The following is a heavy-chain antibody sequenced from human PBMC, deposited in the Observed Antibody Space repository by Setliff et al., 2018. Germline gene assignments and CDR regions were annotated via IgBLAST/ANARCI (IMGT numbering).Heavy chain of an antibody. CDR1: GFTFSSYA. CDR3: AKDAGLMSSGYYPLYFDY. V-gene: IGHV3-23*01. CDR2: ISGRGDST. J-gene: IGHJ4*02. D-gene: IGHD3-22*01. Sequence: ALRLSCAASGFTFSSYAMTWVRQAPGKGLERVSAISGRGDSTFYEDAVKGRFTISRDNSKNTLYLQMNSLRAEDTAIYYCAKDAGLMSSGYYPLYFDYWGQGTLVTVSS.